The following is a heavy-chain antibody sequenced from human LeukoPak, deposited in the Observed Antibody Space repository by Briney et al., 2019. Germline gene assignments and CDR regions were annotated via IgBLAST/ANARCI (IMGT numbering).Heavy chain of an antibody. D-gene: IGHD3-9*01. CDR2: INTNTGNP. Sequence: GSVKVSCKASGYTFTSYAMNWVRQAPGQGLEWMGWINTNTGNPTYAQGFTGRFVFSLDTSVSTAYLQISSLKAEDTAVYYCARGPSYYDILTGPGDWFDPWGQGTLVTVSS. V-gene: IGHV7-4-1*02. J-gene: IGHJ5*02. CDR3: ARGPSYYDILTGPGDWFDP. CDR1: GYTFTSYA.